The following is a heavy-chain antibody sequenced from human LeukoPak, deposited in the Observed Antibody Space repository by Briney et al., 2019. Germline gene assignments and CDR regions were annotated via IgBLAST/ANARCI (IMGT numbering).Heavy chain of an antibody. V-gene: IGHV3-74*01. J-gene: IGHJ4*02. CDR1: GFTFSDTW. CDR3: AKVTGPRRYYDSSSYRPYYFDY. Sequence: PGGSLRLSCAASGFTFSDTWMHWVRQAPGKGLVWVSRIRSDGSDTRYAESVKGRFTISRDNAKNTLYLQMNSLRAEDTAVYYCAKVTGPRRYYDSSSYRPYYFDYWGQGTLVTVSS. CDR2: IRSDGSDT. D-gene: IGHD3-22*01.